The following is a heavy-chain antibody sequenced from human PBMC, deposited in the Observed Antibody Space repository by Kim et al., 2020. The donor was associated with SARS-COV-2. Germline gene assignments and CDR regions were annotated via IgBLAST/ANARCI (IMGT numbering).Heavy chain of an antibody. CDR2: IWHDGTNE. Sequence: GGSLRLSCVASGFNFSSYGTHWVRQAPGKGLEWVAAIWHDGTNEHYADSVKGRFTISRDNSKNMLYLQMNSLRAEDTAVYYCARSPELLRFDHWGQGTLVSVSS. D-gene: IGHD3-22*01. J-gene: IGHJ4*02. V-gene: IGHV3-33*01. CDR1: GFNFSSYG. CDR3: ARSPELLRFDH.